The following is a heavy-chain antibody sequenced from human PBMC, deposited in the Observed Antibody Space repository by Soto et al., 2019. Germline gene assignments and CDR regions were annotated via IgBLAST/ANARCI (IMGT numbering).Heavy chain of an antibody. CDR2: ISWNSGSV. V-gene: IGHV3-9*01. CDR3: VTDGLLSILGLIYDGVNI. CDR1: GFTFGDYA. J-gene: IGHJ3*02. D-gene: IGHD3-3*01. Sequence: EVLLVESGGGLVQPGRSLRLSCAGSGFTFGDYAMHWVRQAPGKGLEWVSGISWNSGSVDYADSVKGRFTSSRDNAKKSLHLQIKSLRVEDTAMYFCVTDGLLSILGLIYDGVNIWGQGTLVTVSS.